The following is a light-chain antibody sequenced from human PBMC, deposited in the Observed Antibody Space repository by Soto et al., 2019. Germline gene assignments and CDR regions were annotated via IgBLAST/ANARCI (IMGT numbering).Light chain of an antibody. CDR3: QQYNNYFT. CDR1: QSVQTW. CDR2: KAT. V-gene: IGKV1-5*03. Sequence: DIQMTQSPSTLSASVGDRVTITCRASQSVQTWLAWFQQKPGKAPKLLIYKATTLETGVPSRFSGSGSETEFTLTISSLQPDDLGTYYCQQYNNYFTFGQGTKVDNK. J-gene: IGKJ1*01.